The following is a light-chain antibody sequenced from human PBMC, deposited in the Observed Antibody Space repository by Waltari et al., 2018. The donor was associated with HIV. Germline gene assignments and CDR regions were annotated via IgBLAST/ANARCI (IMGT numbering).Light chain of an antibody. CDR1: NIGSKG. CDR3: QVCDTSNDHPYV. J-gene: IGLJ1*01. Sequence: ITCGGNNIGSKGVHWYQQKPGQAPVLVVYDDSGRPSRIPERFSGSNSGNTATLTISTVEAGDEADYYCQVCDTSNDHPYVFGTGTKVTVL. CDR2: DDS. V-gene: IGLV3-21*02.